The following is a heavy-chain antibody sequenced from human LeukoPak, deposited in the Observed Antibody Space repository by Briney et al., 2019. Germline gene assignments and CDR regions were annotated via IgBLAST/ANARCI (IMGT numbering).Heavy chain of an antibody. CDR2: VRGSGSRT. D-gene: IGHD5-12*01. CDR1: GFTFSTYA. CDR3: AKTSRGNSGYDSPFDY. Sequence: GGSLRLSCAASGFTFSTYAMSWVRQAPGKGLEWVSGVRGSGSRTDYAASVKGRFTISRDNSKHTLYLQMNSLRAEDTAVYYCAKTSRGNSGYDSPFDYWGRGTLVTVSS. V-gene: IGHV3-23*01. J-gene: IGHJ4*02.